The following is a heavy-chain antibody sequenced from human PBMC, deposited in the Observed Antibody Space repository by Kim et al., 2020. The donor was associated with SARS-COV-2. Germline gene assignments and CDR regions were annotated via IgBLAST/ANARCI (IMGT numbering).Heavy chain of an antibody. CDR1: GFMFSSYD. CDR2: INSRSSKI. J-gene: IGHJ6*02. CDR3: ARDNHQSAPAGGMDV. Sequence: GGSLRLSCAASGFMFSSYDMNWVRQAPGKGPEWISYINSRSSKIYYADSARGRFTISRDNSKNSLYLQMDSLRAEDTAVFYCARDNHQSAPAGGMDVWGQGATFTASS. V-gene: IGHV3-21*01.